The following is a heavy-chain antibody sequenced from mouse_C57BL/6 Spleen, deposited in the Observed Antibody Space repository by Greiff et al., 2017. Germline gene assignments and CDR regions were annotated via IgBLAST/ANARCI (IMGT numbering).Heavy chain of an antibody. D-gene: IGHD3-2*02. CDR3: ARRGLSGYAMDY. V-gene: IGHV1-9*01. CDR1: GYTFTGYW. J-gene: IGHJ4*01. CDR2: ILPGIGST. Sequence: VQGVESGAELMKPGASVKLSCKATGYTFTGYWIEWVKQRPGHGLEWIGEILPGIGSTNYNEKFKGKATFTADTSSNTAYMQLSSLTTEDSAIYYCARRGLSGYAMDYWGQGTSVTVSS.